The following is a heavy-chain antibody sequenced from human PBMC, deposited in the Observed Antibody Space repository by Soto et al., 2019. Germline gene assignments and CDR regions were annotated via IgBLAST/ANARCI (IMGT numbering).Heavy chain of an antibody. V-gene: IGHV3-30*18. J-gene: IGHJ4*02. CDR1: GLTFGSYG. CDR2: ISYDGSNK. CDR3: AKDQDASKSVVTLSPYD. D-gene: IGHD2-15*01. Sequence: GGSLSLSCAATGLTFGSYGMLWVRQAPGRGLEWVAVISYDGSNKYYADSVKGRFTISRDNSKNTLYLQMNSLRAEDTAVYYCAKDQDASKSVVTLSPYDWGQGSLVTVYS.